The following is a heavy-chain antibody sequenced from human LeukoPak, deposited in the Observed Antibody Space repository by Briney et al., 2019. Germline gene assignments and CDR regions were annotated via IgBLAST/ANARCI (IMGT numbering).Heavy chain of an antibody. V-gene: IGHV1-69*01. CDR3: ARDRGGLEWLLYRSGWFDP. D-gene: IGHD3-3*01. Sequence: SSVKVSCKASGGTFSSYAISWVRQAPGQGLEWMGGIIPIFGTANYAQKFQGRVTITADESTSTAYMELSSRRSEDTAVYYCARDRGGLEWLLYRSGWFDPWGQGTLVTVSS. CDR2: IIPIFGTA. J-gene: IGHJ5*02. CDR1: GGTFSSYA.